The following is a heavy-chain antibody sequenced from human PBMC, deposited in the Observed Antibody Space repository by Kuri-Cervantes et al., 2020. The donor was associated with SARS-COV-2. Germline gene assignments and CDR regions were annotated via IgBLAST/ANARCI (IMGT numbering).Heavy chain of an antibody. J-gene: IGHJ4*02. Sequence: LRLSCAVSGVPVTGGSYSWAWIRQPAGKGLEWLALIYWDDDKRCGPSLKSRLTITKDTSKNQVVLTMTNMDPVDTATYYCARIIVGAGSPFDYWGQGTLVTVSS. D-gene: IGHD1-26*01. CDR3: ARIIVGAGSPFDY. CDR1: GVPVTGGSYS. CDR2: IYWDDDK. V-gene: IGHV2-5*05.